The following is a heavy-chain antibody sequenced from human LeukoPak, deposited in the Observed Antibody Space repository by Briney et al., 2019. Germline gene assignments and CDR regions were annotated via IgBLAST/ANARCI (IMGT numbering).Heavy chain of an antibody. Sequence: GGSLRLSCAASGFTVSSDYMSWVRQAPGKGLEWVSIIYSGGSTYYADSVKGRFNISRDNSKNTLYLQMNSLRAEDTAVYYCAKSYCCSTSCPKEKIDYWGQGTLVTVSS. J-gene: IGHJ4*02. CDR1: GFTVSSDY. CDR3: AKSYCCSTSCPKEKIDY. D-gene: IGHD2-2*01. V-gene: IGHV3-66*01. CDR2: IYSGGST.